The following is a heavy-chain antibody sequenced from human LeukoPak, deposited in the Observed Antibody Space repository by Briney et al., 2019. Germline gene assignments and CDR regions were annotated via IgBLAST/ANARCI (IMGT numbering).Heavy chain of an antibody. J-gene: IGHJ4*02. CDR1: GFTFSSYG. CDR2: ISYDGSNK. CDR3: AKDDSGWLLDY. D-gene: IGHD1-26*01. Sequence: GGSLRLYCAASGFTFSSYGMHWVRQAPGKGLEWVTVISYDGSNKYYADSVKGRFTISRDNSKNTLYLQMNSLRAEDTAVYYCAKDDSGWLLDYWGQGTLVTVSS. V-gene: IGHV3-30*18.